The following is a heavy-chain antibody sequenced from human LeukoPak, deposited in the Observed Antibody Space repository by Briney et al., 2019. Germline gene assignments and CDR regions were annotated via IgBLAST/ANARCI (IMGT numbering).Heavy chain of an antibody. CDR3: ALSLEEMATISY. J-gene: IGHJ4*02. D-gene: IGHD5-24*01. V-gene: IGHV3-21*01. CDR2: ISSSSSYI. Sequence: KPGGSLRLSCAASGLSFSTYSTNWVRQAPGKGLEWVSSISSSSSYIYYADSVKGRFTISRDNAKNSLYLQMNSLRAEDTAVYYCALSLEEMATISYWGQGTLVTVSS. CDR1: GLSFSTYS.